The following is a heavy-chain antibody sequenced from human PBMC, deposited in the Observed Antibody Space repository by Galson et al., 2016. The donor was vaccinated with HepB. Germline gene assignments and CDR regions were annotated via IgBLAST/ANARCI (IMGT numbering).Heavy chain of an antibody. V-gene: IGHV3-7*01. D-gene: IGHD6-19*01. CDR1: GFTFRSYW. CDR2: INQDRSEK. Sequence: SLRLSCAASGFTFRSYWMSWVRQAPGQGLEWVANINQDRSEKYSVDSVKGRFTISRDNGKNSLYLQMSSLRVEDAGVYYCARRLDTQRRIAGWGWGMDVWGQGTTVTVS. J-gene: IGHJ6*02. CDR3: ARRLDTQRRIAGWGWGMDV.